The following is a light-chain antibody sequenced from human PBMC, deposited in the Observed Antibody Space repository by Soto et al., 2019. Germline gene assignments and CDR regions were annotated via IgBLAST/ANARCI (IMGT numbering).Light chain of an antibody. Sequence: QSVLTQPPSVSGAPGQRVTISCTGSSSNFGAGYDVQWYQQLPGTAPKLLIYGNTNRPSGVPDRFSGSKSGTSASLAITGLQAEDEADYYCQSYDSSLSGVVFGGGTQLTVL. J-gene: IGLJ2*01. CDR2: GNT. CDR3: QSYDSSLSGVV. V-gene: IGLV1-40*01. CDR1: SSNFGAGYD.